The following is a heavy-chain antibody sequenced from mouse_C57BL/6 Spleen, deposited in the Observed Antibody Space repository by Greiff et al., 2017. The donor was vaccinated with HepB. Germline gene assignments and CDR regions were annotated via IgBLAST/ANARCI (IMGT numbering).Heavy chain of an antibody. Sequence: EVKLMESGAELVRPGASVKLSCTASGFNIKDDYMHWVKQRPEQGLEWIGWIDPENGDTEYASKFQGKATITADTSSNTAYLQLSSLTSEDTAVYYCTKITTDDYWGQGTTLTVSS. CDR1: GFNIKDDY. CDR2: IDPENGDT. CDR3: TKITTDDY. J-gene: IGHJ2*01. V-gene: IGHV14-4*01. D-gene: IGHD1-1*01.